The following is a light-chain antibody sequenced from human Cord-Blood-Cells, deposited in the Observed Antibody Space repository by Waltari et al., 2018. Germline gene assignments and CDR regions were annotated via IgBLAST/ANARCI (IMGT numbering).Light chain of an antibody. CDR3: QQYGSSPRT. CDR1: QSVRSSY. J-gene: IGKJ1*01. V-gene: IGKV3-20*01. CDR2: GAS. Sequence: EIVLTQSPGTLSLSPGERATLSCRASQSVRSSYLAWYQQKPGQAPRLHIYGASSRATGIPDRFSGSGSGTDFTLTISRLEPEDFAVYYCQQYGSSPRTFGQGTKVEIK.